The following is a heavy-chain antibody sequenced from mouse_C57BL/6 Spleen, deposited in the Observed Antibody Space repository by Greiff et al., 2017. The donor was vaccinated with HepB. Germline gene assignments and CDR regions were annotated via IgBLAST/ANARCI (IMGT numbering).Heavy chain of an antibody. D-gene: IGHD1-2*01. J-gene: IGHJ4*01. Sequence: VQLQQSGPELVKPGASVKISCKASGYAFSSSWMNWVKQRPGKGLEWIGRIYPGDGDTNYNGKFKGKAKLTADKSSSTAYMHIRSLTSEDSAVYFCALLRPPMDYWGQGTAVTVSS. V-gene: IGHV1-82*01. CDR2: IYPGDGDT. CDR3: ALLRPPMDY. CDR1: GYAFSSSW.